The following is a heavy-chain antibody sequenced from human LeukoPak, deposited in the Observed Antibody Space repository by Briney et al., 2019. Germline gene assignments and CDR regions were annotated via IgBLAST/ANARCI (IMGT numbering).Heavy chain of an antibody. D-gene: IGHD3-22*01. Sequence: PGGSLRLSCAASGFTFSSYWMHWVRQAPGKGLVWVSRINSDGSSTSYAHSFKGRFTISIDKAKNTLYLQMNSLRAEDTAVYYCARDFATYYYDSSGYSTYYYYYYMDVWGKGTTVTVSS. J-gene: IGHJ6*03. V-gene: IGHV3-74*01. CDR1: GFTFSSYW. CDR2: INSDGSST. CDR3: ARDFATYYYDSSGYSTYYYYYYMDV.